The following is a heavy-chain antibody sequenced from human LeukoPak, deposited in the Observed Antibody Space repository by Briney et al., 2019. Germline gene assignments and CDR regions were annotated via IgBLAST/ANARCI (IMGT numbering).Heavy chain of an antibody. J-gene: IGHJ6*03. CDR2: ISSSSVSI. V-gene: IGHV3-21*01. Sequence: GPSLILSFAASGFTFSSYSMNCVRQPPGKGLEWVSSISSSSVSIYYADSVKGRFTISRDNANNSRYLQMNSLRAEDTAVYYCARERGYYYGSGSIPYYHYYMDVWGKGTTVTISS. CDR1: GFTFSSYS. D-gene: IGHD3-10*01. CDR3: ARERGYYYGSGSIPYYHYYMDV.